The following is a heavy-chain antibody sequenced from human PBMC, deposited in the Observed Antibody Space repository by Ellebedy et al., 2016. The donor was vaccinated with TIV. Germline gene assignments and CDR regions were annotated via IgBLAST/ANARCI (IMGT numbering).Heavy chain of an antibody. CDR1: GFTFSSYW. D-gene: IGHD4-17*01. CDR2: IRQDGSK. V-gene: IGHV3-7*03. CDR3: ARDGAYGDYAPGQYGMDV. J-gene: IGHJ6*02. Sequence: GESLKISCAVSGFTFSSYWMSWVRQAPGKGLEWVANIRQDGSKNYVDSVKGRFTIARDNAQNSLYLQMNRLRVEDTAVYYCARDGAYGDYAPGQYGMDVWGQGTTVIVS.